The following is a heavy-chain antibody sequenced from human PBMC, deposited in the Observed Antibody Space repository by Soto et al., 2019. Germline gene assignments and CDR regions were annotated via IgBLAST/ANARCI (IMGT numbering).Heavy chain of an antibody. V-gene: IGHV1-69*06. CDR1: GGTFSSYA. CDR3: AIDPYDFWSGYQYYYGMDV. Sequence: QVQLVQSGAEVKKPGSSVKVSCKASGGTFSSYAISWVRQAPGQGLEWMGGIIPIFGTANYAQKFQGRVTITADKSTSTAYMELSSLRSEDTAVYYCAIDPYDFWSGYQYYYGMDVWGQGTTVTVSS. J-gene: IGHJ6*02. D-gene: IGHD3-3*01. CDR2: IIPIFGTA.